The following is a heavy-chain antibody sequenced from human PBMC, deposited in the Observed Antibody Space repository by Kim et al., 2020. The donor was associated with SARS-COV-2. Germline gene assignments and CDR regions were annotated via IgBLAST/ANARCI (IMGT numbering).Heavy chain of an antibody. CDR2: IYYSGST. CDR1: GGSISSYY. V-gene: IGHV4-59*01. CDR3: ARTLRYGSGSYYFDY. Sequence: SETLSLTCTVSGGSISSYYWSWIRQPPGKGLEWIGYIYYSGSTNYNPSLKSRVTISVDTSKNQFSLELSSVTAADTAVYYCARTLRYGSGSYYFDYWGQGTLVTVSS. J-gene: IGHJ4*02. D-gene: IGHD3-10*01.